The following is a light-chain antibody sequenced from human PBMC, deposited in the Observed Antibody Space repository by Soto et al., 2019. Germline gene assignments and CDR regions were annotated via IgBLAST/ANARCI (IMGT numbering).Light chain of an antibody. V-gene: IGKV1-5*01. J-gene: IGKJ5*01. CDR1: QTISNW. CDR2: DAS. CDR3: QQYHTSSIP. Sequence: DIQVTQSPSTLSASVGDRVTITCRASQTISNWLAWYQQKPGKAPTLLIYDASTLERGVPSRFSGTGSGTEFTLSIDSLQPDDFATYYCQQYHTSSIPFGQGTRLEIK.